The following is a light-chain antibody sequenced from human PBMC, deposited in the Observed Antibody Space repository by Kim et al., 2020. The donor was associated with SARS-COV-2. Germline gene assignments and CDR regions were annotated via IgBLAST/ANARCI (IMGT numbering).Light chain of an antibody. CDR3: SSYTSSSTVI. CDR1: SSDVGGYNY. J-gene: IGLJ2*01. V-gene: IGLV2-14*03. CDR2: DVS. Sequence: GQSNTISCTGTSSDVGGYNYVSWYQQYPGKPPKLMIFDVSNRPSGVSNRFSASKSGNTASLTISGLQTEDEADYYCSSYTSSSTVIIGGGTKLTVL.